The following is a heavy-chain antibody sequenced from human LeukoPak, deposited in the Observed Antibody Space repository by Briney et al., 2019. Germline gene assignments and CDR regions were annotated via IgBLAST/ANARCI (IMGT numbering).Heavy chain of an antibody. CDR1: GYSISSGYY. CDR2: IYHSGST. D-gene: IGHD1-26*01. Sequence: SETLSLTCTVSGYSISSGYYWGWIRQPPGKGLEWIGSIYHSGSTYYTPSLKSRVTISVDTSKNQFSLKPSSVTAADTAVYYCARDSGSNNAFDIWGQGTMVTVSS. J-gene: IGHJ3*02. CDR3: ARDSGSNNAFDI. V-gene: IGHV4-38-2*02.